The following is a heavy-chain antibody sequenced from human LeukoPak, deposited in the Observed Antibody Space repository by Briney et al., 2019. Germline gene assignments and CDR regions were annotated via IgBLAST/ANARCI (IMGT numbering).Heavy chain of an antibody. CDR3: ARHHGGLGYYLDY. CDR2: IHFSRST. Sequence: SETLSLTCTVSGGSISNHYWSWIRQPPGKGLEWIGYIHFSRSTNYNPSLKSRVTISVDTSKNQFSLKLSSVTAADTAVYYCARHHGGLGYYLDYWGQGTLVTVSS. D-gene: IGHD2-15*01. CDR1: GGSISNHY. V-gene: IGHV4-59*08. J-gene: IGHJ4*02.